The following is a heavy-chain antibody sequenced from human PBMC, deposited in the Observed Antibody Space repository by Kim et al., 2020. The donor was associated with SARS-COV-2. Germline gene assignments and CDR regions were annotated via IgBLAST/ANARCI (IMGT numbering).Heavy chain of an antibody. CDR3: AARTATFGAPPDH. Sequence: GGSLRLSCAASGLDFSSYWMHWVRQAPGKGLEWVGNIKPDGSEKHYVDSVKGRFTISRNNAKISLYLQMNNLRADDTAVYYCAARTATFGAPPDHWGRGTLVTVSS. J-gene: IGHJ4*02. D-gene: IGHD4-4*01. V-gene: IGHV3-7*01. CDR2: IKPDGSEK. CDR1: GLDFSSYW.